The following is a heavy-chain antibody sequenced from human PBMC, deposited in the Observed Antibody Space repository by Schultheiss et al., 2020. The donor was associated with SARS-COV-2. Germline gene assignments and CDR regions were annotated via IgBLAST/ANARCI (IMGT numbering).Heavy chain of an antibody. D-gene: IGHD2-2*01. CDR2: INHSGST. J-gene: IGHJ4*02. CDR3: ARGGYCSSTSCYGY. V-gene: IGHV4-34*01. CDR1: GGSFSGYY. Sequence: SETLSLTCAVYGGSFSGYYWSWIRQPPGKGLEWIGEINHSGSTNYNPSLKSRVTISVDTSKNQFSLKLSSVTAADTAVYYCARGGYCSSTSCYGYWGQGTLVTVSS.